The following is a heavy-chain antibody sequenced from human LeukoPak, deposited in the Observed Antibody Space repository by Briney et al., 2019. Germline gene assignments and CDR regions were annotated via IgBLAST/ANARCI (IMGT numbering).Heavy chain of an antibody. D-gene: IGHD3-3*01. CDR1: GGSISSSSYY. CDR3: ARHFPITIFGVVKGGDYFDY. J-gene: IGHJ4*02. CDR2: IYYSGST. Sequence: SETLSLTCTVSGGSISSSSYYWGWIRQPPGKGLEWIGSIYYSGSTYYNPSLKSRVTISVDTSKNQFSLKLSSVTAADTAVYYCARHFPITIFGVVKGGDYFDYWGQGTLVTVSS. V-gene: IGHV4-39*01.